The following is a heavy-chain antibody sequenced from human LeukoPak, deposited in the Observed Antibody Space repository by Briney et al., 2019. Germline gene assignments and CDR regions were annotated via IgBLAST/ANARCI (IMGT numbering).Heavy chain of an antibody. CDR1: GFTFSSYA. V-gene: IGHV3-30-3*01. J-gene: IGHJ4*02. CDR3: ARDPNGITMIVVVNPVDY. CDR2: ISYDGSNK. Sequence: GGSLGLSCAASGFTFSSYAMHWVRQAPGKGLEWVAVISYDGSNKYYADSVKGRFTISRDNSKNTLYLQMNSLRAEDTAVYYCARDPNGITMIVVVNPVDYWGQGTLVTVSS. D-gene: IGHD3-22*01.